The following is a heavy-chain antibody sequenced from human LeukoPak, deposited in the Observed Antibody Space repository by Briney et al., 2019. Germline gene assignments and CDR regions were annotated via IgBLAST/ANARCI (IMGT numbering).Heavy chain of an antibody. CDR2: INADGSTA. CDR1: GFTFGDSW. J-gene: IGHJ3*01. D-gene: IGHD1-14*01. V-gene: IGHV3-74*01. CDR3: VVVVEPPDSDGFDV. Sequence: GGSLRLSCAASGFTFGDSWVHWVRQAPGEGLVWVSLINADGSTATYADSVKGRFTISRDNARNTLSLQMNSLTIEDTAVYYCVVVVEPPDSDGFDVWGQGTMITVSS.